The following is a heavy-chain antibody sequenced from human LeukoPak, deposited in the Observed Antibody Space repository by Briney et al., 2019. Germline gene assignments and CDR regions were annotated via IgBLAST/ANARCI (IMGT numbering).Heavy chain of an antibody. Sequence: GGSLRLSCEASGFTFSQYWMHWVRQAPGKGLVWDSRIDPDGSSTNYADSVKGRFTISRDNAKSTLYLQLNSLRAEDTAVYYCAREDYSNYAPYFDYWGQGTLVTVSS. CDR2: IDPDGSST. CDR3: AREDYSNYAPYFDY. J-gene: IGHJ4*02. V-gene: IGHV3-74*01. CDR1: GFTFSQYW. D-gene: IGHD4-11*01.